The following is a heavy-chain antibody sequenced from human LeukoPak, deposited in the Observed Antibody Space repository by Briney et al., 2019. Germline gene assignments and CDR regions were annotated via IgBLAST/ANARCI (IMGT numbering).Heavy chain of an antibody. CDR3: ASGDTAMAYFDY. Sequence: ASVKVSCKASGYTFTSYYMHWVRQAPGQGLEWMGIINPSGGSTSYAQKFQGRVTMTRDMSTSTVYMELSSLRSEDTAVYYCASGDTAMAYFDYWGQGTLVTVSS. D-gene: IGHD5-18*01. V-gene: IGHV1-46*01. J-gene: IGHJ4*02. CDR2: INPSGGST. CDR1: GYTFTSYY.